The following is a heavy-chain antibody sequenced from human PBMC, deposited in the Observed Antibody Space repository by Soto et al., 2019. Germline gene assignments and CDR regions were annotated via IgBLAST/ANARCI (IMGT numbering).Heavy chain of an antibody. D-gene: IGHD1-1*01. V-gene: IGHV4-59*01. J-gene: IGHJ4*02. CDR1: GGSISIYY. CDR3: ARTLPNRQLFDS. Sequence: SETLSLTFTVSGGSISIYYWGWIRQSPDKGLEWIGYIYNSGRYNYNPSLESRLTISIDTSKNQFSLRLASVTAADTAVYYCARTLPNRQLFDSWSQGTLVTVSS. CDR2: IYNSGRY.